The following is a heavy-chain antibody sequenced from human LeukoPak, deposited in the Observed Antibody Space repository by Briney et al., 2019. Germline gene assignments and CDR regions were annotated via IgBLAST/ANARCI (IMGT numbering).Heavy chain of an antibody. Sequence: SETLSLTCTVSGGSISSGDYYWAWIRRPPGKGLEWVASVYYSGSTYYSPSLKSRVTISRDTTKNQFSLRLSSVTAADTAIYFCARHPSGYYENWGQGTLVTVSS. V-gene: IGHV4-39*01. CDR1: GGSISSGDYY. D-gene: IGHD5-12*01. CDR3: ARHPSGYYEN. CDR2: VYYSGST. J-gene: IGHJ4*02.